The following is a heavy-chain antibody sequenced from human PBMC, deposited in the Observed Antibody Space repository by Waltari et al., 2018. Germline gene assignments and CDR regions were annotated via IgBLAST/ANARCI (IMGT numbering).Heavy chain of an antibody. CDR2: IYYSGTT. V-gene: IGHV4-38-2*01. CDR1: GYSITSGYY. D-gene: IGHD3-22*01. CDR3: ARVNYYDSSGYKGAFDY. J-gene: IGHJ4*02. Sequence: QVQLQESGPGLVKPSETLSLTCAVSGYSITSGYYWGWLRQPPGKGLEWIGSIYYSGTTYYNPSLKSRLTISVDTSKNQLSLELSSVTAADTAVYYCARVNYYDSSGYKGAFDYWGQGTLVTVSS.